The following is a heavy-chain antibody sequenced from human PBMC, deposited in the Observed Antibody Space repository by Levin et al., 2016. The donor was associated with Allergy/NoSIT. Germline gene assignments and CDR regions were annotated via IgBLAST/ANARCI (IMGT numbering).Heavy chain of an antibody. CDR3: ARDKKHFGVVIFDP. D-gene: IGHD3-3*01. V-gene: IGHV4-59*12. Sequence: SETLSLTCTVSGGSISPYYWSWIRQPPGKGLEWIGYISYSGSTNYNPSLKSRVTMSVDTSKNQFSLKLSSVTAADTAVYYCARDKKHFGVVIFDPWGQGTLVTVSS. J-gene: IGHJ5*02. CDR2: ISYSGST. CDR1: GGSISPYY.